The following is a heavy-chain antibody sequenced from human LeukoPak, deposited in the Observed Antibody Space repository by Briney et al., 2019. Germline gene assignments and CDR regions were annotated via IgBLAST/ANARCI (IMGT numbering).Heavy chain of an antibody. J-gene: IGHJ6*02. Sequence: GASVQVSCQASGYTFTGYYMHWVRQAPGQGLEWMGWINPNSGGTNYAQKFQGWVTMTRDTSISTAYMELSRLRSDDTAVYYCARGGTVRSSDWRYYYYYYGMDVWGQGTTVTVSS. CDR3: ARGGTVRSSDWRYYYYYYGMDV. CDR2: INPNSGGT. D-gene: IGHD6-19*01. V-gene: IGHV1-2*04. CDR1: GYTFTGYY.